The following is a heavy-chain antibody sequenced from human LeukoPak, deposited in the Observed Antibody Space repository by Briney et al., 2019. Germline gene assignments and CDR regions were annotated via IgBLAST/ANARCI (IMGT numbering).Heavy chain of an antibody. D-gene: IGHD1-26*01. J-gene: IGHJ3*02. CDR2: ITAGGGST. CDR1: RFTFSSYA. V-gene: IGHV3-23*01. CDR3: ATTYSGNYYDAFDI. Sequence: GGSLRLSCAASRFTFSSYAMSWVRQAPGKGLEWVSGITAGGGSTNYADSVKGRFTISRDNSRNTLYVQMNSLRAEDTAVYYCATTYSGNYYDAFDIWGQGTLVTVSS.